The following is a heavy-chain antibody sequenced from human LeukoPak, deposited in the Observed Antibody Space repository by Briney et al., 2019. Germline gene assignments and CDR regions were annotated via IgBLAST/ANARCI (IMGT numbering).Heavy chain of an antibody. CDR1: GGTFSSYT. V-gene: IGHV1-69*02. CDR3: ARFGDERLAFDC. D-gene: IGHD3-16*01. CDR2: IIPILGIA. J-gene: IGHJ4*02. Sequence: GSSVKVSCKASGGTFSSYTISWVRQAPGQGLEWMGRIIPILGIANYAQKFQGRVTITADKSTSTAYMELSSLRSEDTAVYYCARFGDERLAFDCWGQGTLVTVSS.